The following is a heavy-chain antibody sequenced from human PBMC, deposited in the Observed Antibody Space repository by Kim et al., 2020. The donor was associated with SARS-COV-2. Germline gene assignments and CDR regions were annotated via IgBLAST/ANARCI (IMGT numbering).Heavy chain of an antibody. J-gene: IGHJ6*02. D-gene: IGHD3-22*01. CDR2: IDTNTGNP. V-gene: IGHV7-4-1*02. CDR3: ARGLLIGRFYYGMDV. Sequence: ASVKVSCKASGYTFARYALNWVRQAPGQGLEGMGWIDTNTGNPTYVQDFTGRFVFSLDTSVSTAYLQISSLEAEDSAVYYCARGLLIGRFYYGMDVWGQGTTVTVSS. CDR1: GYTFARYA.